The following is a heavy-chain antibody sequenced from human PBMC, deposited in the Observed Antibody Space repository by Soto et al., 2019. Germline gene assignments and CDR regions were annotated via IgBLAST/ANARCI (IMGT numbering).Heavy chain of an antibody. CDR2: ISYDGTNK. D-gene: IGHD7-27*01. J-gene: IGHJ4*02. CDR3: ARDPKTSGGQHWAFNYFDS. CDR1: GFSFSISP. V-gene: IGHV3-30-3*01. Sequence: GGSLRLSCAASGFSFSISPMHWVRQAPGKGPEWVALISYDGTNKFYADSVKGRFTISRDNSKSTLYLQVDSLRPEDAAVYYCARDPKTSGGQHWAFNYFDSWGQGTLVTAPQ.